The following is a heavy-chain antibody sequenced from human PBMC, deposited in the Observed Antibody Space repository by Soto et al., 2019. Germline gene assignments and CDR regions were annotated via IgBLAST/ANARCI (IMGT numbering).Heavy chain of an antibody. D-gene: IGHD1-1*01. CDR2: IYYSGST. J-gene: IGHJ6*02. CDR1: GGSISSYY. Sequence: QVQLQESGPGLVKPSETLSLTCTVSGGSISSYYCSWIRQPPGKGLEWIGYIYYSGSTNYNPSLLSRVPISVATAKSHFSLKLSSVTAADTAVYSCAGSYAGETATPGYYYYYYGMDVWGQGTTVTVSS. V-gene: IGHV4-59*01. CDR3: AGSYAGETATPGYYYYYYGMDV.